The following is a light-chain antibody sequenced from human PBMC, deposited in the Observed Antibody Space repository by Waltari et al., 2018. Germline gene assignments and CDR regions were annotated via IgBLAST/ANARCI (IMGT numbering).Light chain of an antibody. V-gene: IGKV3-11*01. CDR3: QQRSNWPGLT. CDR1: QSVANY. CDR2: GAS. J-gene: IGKJ4*02. Sequence: GASQSVANYLAWYQQKHGQPPRLVIYGASNRAAGITDRFSGSGYGTDFTLTISSLDTEDVAVYLCQQRSNWPGLTFGGGTKVEIK.